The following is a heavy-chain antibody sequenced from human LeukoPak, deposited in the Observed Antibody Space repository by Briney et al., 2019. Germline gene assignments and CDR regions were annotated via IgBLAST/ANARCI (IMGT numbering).Heavy chain of an antibody. Sequence: GGSLRLSCAASGFTFSNYEMNWVRQAPGKGLEWVSFISSSGSHTFYAESVKGRFTVSRDNAKNSLYLQMNSLRAEDTAVYYCARGPTDSSSWYYYYYYMDVWGKGTTVTVSS. CDR1: GFTFSNYE. CDR2: ISSSGSHT. D-gene: IGHD6-13*01. V-gene: IGHV3-48*03. CDR3: ARGPTDSSSWYYYYYYMDV. J-gene: IGHJ6*03.